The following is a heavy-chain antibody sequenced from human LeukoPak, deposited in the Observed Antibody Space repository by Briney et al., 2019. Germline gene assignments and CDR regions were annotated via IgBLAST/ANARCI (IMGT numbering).Heavy chain of an antibody. D-gene: IGHD1-26*01. Sequence: GSLRLSCAASGFTFSSYGMHWVRQAPGKGLEWIGEIAHDGTTNYNPSLRSRVAMSFDRANNQFSLSLTSVTAADTAVYYCTREDRPYCPFAYWGQGVLVTVSS. V-gene: IGHV4-4*02. CDR3: TREDRPYCPFAY. J-gene: IGHJ4*02. CDR1: GFTFSSYG. CDR2: IAHDGTT.